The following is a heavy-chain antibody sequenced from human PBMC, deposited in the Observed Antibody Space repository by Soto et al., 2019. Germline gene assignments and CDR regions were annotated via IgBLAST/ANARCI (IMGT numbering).Heavy chain of an antibody. D-gene: IGHD2-2*02. J-gene: IGHJ6*02. Sequence: SVKVPCKASGGTFSSYAISWVRPAPGQGLEWMGGIVPIFGTANYAQKLQGRVTMTTDTSTSTAYMELRSLRSDDTAVYYCARDSCSSTSCYTSYYYYGMDVWGQGTTVTVSS. CDR3: ARDSCSSTSCYTSYYYYGMDV. CDR1: GGTFSSYA. V-gene: IGHV1-69*05. CDR2: IVPIFGTA.